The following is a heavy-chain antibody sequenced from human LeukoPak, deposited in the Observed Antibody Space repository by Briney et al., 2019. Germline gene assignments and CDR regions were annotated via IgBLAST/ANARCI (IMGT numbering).Heavy chain of an antibody. CDR1: GFTFSSYT. Sequence: GGSLRLSCAASGFTFSSYTMTWVRQAPGKGLEWVSAISGSGGSTYYADSVKGRFTISRDNSKNTLYLQMNSLRAEDTAVYYCARENYGDYYFDYWGQGTLVTVSS. CDR2: ISGSGGST. CDR3: ARENYGDYYFDY. J-gene: IGHJ4*02. D-gene: IGHD4-17*01. V-gene: IGHV3-23*01.